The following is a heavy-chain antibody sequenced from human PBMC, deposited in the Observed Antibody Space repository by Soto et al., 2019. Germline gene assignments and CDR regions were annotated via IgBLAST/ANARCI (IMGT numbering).Heavy chain of an antibody. CDR3: ARRAFGSSRSFDL. D-gene: IGHD6-6*01. CDR2: ISDGGDLT. CDR1: GFAFSSHP. V-gene: IGHV3-23*01. J-gene: IGHJ3*01. Sequence: GGSLRLSCAASGFAFSSHPMSWVRQAPERGLEWVSGISDGGDLTYNADSVKGRFTISRDNSKNILFLQMNSLRAEDTALYYCARRAFGSSRSFDLWGQGTMVTVSS.